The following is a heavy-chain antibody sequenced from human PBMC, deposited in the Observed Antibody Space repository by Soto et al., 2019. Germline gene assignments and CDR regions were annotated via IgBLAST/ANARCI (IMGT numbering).Heavy chain of an antibody. D-gene: IGHD1-26*01. V-gene: IGHV4-31*03. J-gene: IGHJ6*02. Sequence: HLQESGPGLVAPSQTLSLRCSVSGDSIGSGAFYWTWIRQVPGKGLEWIGYVSVSGNAYYNPPLKSRVAMSIETSENHLSLRLLSVTAADAAVYFCARALGGVSSSGMDVWGQGTSVTVS. CDR3: ARALGGVSSSGMDV. CDR1: GDSIGSGAFY. CDR2: VSVSGNA.